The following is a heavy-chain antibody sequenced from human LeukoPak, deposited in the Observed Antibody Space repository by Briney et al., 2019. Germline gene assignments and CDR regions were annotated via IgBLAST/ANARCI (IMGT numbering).Heavy chain of an antibody. CDR2: INHSAST. CDR1: GGSFSGYY. D-gene: IGHD5-12*01. CDR3: ARDQRSGYSGYDYYYYYYMDV. Sequence: SETLSLTCAVYGGSFSGYYWSWIRQPPGKGLEWIGEINHSASTNYNPSLKSRVTISVDTSKNQFSLKLSSVTAADTAVYYCARDQRSGYSGYDYYYYYYMDVWGKGTTVTVSS. J-gene: IGHJ6*03. V-gene: IGHV4-34*01.